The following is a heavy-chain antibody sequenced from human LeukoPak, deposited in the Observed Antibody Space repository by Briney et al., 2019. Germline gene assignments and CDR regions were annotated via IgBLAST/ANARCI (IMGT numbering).Heavy chain of an antibody. CDR3: AKAIDYGDYPFDY. Sequence: GGSLRLSCAASGFTFSSYAMSWVRQAPGKGLERVSAISGSGGSTYYADSVKGRFTISRDNSKNTLYLQMNSLRAEDTAVYYCAKAIDYGDYPFDYWGQGTLVTVSS. CDR2: ISGSGGST. J-gene: IGHJ4*02. CDR1: GFTFSSYA. V-gene: IGHV3-23*01. D-gene: IGHD4-17*01.